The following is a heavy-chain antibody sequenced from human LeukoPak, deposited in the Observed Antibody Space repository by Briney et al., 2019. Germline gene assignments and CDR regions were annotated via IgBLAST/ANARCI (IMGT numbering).Heavy chain of an antibody. CDR2: IWYDGSNK. CDR1: GFSFSSNG. Sequence: GRSLRLSCAASGFSFSSNGMHWVRQAPGKGLEWVAVIWYDGSNKYYVDSVKGRFTISRDNSKNTLYLQMNSLRADDTAVYYCARDRPDAFDIWGQGTMVTVSS. D-gene: IGHD6-6*01. J-gene: IGHJ3*02. V-gene: IGHV3-33*01. CDR3: ARDRPDAFDI.